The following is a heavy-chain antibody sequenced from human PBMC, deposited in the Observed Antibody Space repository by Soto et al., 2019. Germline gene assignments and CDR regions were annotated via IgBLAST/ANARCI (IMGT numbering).Heavy chain of an antibody. D-gene: IGHD3-10*01. Sequence: SVKVSCKASGGTFSSYAISWVRQAPGQGLEWMGGIIPIFGTANYAQKFRGRVTITADESTSTAYMELSSLRSEDTAVYYCARADVTMVRGVIIKDYYYYYGMDVWGQGTTVTVSS. CDR2: IIPIFGTA. J-gene: IGHJ6*02. CDR1: GGTFSSYA. CDR3: ARADVTMVRGVIIKDYYYYYGMDV. V-gene: IGHV1-69*13.